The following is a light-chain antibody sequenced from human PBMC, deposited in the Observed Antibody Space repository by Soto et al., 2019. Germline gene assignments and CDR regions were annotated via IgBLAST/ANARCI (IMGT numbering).Light chain of an antibody. Sequence: DIVMTQSPDSLAVSLGERATINCKSGQSVLYSSNNKNCLAWYQQKPGQPPKLLIYWASTRESVVPDRFSGSGSGTDFTLTISSLQAEDVAVYYCQQYYTTPYTFGQGNKLEIK. V-gene: IGKV4-1*01. CDR3: QQYYTTPYT. CDR2: WAS. J-gene: IGKJ2*01. CDR1: QSVLYSSNNKNC.